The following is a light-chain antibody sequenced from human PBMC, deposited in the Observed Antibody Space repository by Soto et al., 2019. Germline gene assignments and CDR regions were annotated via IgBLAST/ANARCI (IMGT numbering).Light chain of an antibody. Sequence: DLQMTQSPSSLSASVGERVTLTCRASQSINTFLNWYQKKPGKAPQLLIYAASSLRSGVPSRFSGSRSGSDFTLTISNLQPEDFVTFICQQSYSPPYTFGQGTKLEIK. CDR1: QSINTF. CDR2: AAS. CDR3: QQSYSPPYT. V-gene: IGKV1-39*01. J-gene: IGKJ2*01.